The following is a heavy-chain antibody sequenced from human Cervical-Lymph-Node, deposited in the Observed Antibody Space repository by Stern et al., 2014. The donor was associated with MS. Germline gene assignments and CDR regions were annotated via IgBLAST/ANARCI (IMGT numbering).Heavy chain of an antibody. CDR1: GFTFSTYA. D-gene: IGHD3-10*01. Sequence: AHLVESGGGVVQPGRSLRLSCAASGFTFSTYAIHWVRQAPGKGLEWLGVISSDESNQYYVDPVKGRFTISRDNSKNTLYLQMNSLRSEDTAVYYCAKKRGSRGALDYWGQGTLVTVSS. V-gene: IGHV3-30*18. J-gene: IGHJ4*02. CDR3: AKKRGSRGALDY. CDR2: ISSDESNQ.